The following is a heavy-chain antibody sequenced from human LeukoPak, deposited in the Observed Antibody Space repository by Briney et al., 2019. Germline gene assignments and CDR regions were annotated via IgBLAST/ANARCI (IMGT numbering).Heavy chain of an antibody. CDR1: GYSFTSYW. J-gene: IGHJ4*02. Sequence: GESLKISCKGSGYSFTSYWIGWVRQMPGKGLEWMGIIYPGDSDTRYSPSFQGQVTISADKSISTAYLQWSSLKASDTAMCYCARHVIAARPEYYFDYWGQGTLVTVSS. D-gene: IGHD6-6*01. CDR2: IYPGDSDT. V-gene: IGHV5-51*01. CDR3: ARHVIAARPEYYFDY.